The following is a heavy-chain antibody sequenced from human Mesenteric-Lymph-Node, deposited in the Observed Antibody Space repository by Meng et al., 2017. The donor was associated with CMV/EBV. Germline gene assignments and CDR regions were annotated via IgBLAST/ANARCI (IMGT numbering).Heavy chain of an antibody. CDR2: IHETGST. D-gene: IGHD3-16*01. CDR1: GDSIRHYY. CDR3: ARLLWPPGGSIDY. V-gene: IGHV4-59*08. Sequence: SETLSLTCTVSGDSIRHYYWTWIRQPPGEGLEWIAYIHETGSTNYNPSLKSRVTMSVDTSKNQFSLKLSSLTAADTAVYYCARLLWPPGGSIDYWGQGTLVTVSS. J-gene: IGHJ4*02.